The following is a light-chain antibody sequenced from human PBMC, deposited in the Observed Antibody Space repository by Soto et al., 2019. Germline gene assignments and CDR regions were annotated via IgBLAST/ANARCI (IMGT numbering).Light chain of an antibody. CDR3: CSYVGGSTVV. V-gene: IGLV2-23*01. CDR2: EGS. Sequence: QSALTQPASVSGSPGQSITISCTGTRSDVGSYNLVSWYRQHPGKAPKLMIYEGSKRPSGVSNRFSGSKSGNTASLTISGLQAEDEADYYCCSYVGGSTVVFGGGTKLTVL. J-gene: IGLJ2*01. CDR1: RSDVGSYNL.